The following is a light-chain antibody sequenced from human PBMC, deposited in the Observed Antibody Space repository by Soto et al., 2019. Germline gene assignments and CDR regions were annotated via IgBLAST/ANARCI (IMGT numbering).Light chain of an antibody. J-gene: IGKJ3*01. Sequence: DLQMTQSPSSLSASVGDRVTITCQASQDISNYLNWYQQKPGKAPKLLIYDASNLETGVPSRFSGSGSGTDFTFTISSLQPEDIATYYCQQYDDLPSFTFGPGTKVDFK. CDR2: DAS. CDR1: QDISNY. V-gene: IGKV1-33*01. CDR3: QQYDDLPSFT.